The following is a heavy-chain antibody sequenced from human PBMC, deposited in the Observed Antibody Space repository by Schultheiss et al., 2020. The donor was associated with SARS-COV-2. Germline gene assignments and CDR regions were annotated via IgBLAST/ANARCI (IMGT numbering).Heavy chain of an antibody. D-gene: IGHD3-3*01. CDR1: GGSFSGYY. CDR3: ARGQHPSGSSV. V-gene: IGHV4-34*01. J-gene: IGHJ6*04. CDR2: INHSGST. Sequence: SETLSLTRAVYGGSFSGYYWSWIRQPPGKGLEWIGEINHSGSTNYNPSLKSRVTISVDTSKNQFSLKLSSVTAADTAVYYCARGQHPSGSSVWGKGTTVTVSS.